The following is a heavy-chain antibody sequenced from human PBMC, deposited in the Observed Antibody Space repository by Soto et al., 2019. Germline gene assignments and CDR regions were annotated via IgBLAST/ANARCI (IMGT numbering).Heavy chain of an antibody. CDR3: TTDEWE. J-gene: IGHJ4*02. CDR2: IKSKNDGGTT. D-gene: IGHD1-26*01. V-gene: IGHV3-15*05. Sequence: EVQLVESGGGLVKPGGSLTLPLAASGFSFSVGWMSWVGQAAGKGREWVGRIKSKNDGGTTDYAAPVKGRFTISRDDSKNTLYLQMNSLKIEDTAVYYCTTDEWEWGQGTLVTVSS. CDR1: GFSFSVGW.